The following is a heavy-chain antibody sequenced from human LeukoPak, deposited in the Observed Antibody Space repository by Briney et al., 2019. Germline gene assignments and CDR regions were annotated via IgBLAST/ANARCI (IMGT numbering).Heavy chain of an antibody. CDR2: ISGSGGST. D-gene: IGHD2-21*02. CDR3: AKGECGGDCYSRY. CDR1: GFTFSSYA. J-gene: IGHJ4*02. Sequence: GGSLRLSCEASGFTFSSYAMSWVRQAPGEGLEWVSAISGSGGSTYYADSVKGRFAISRDNSKNTLYLQMSSLRAEDTAVYYCAKGECGGDCYSRYWGQGTLVTVSS. V-gene: IGHV3-23*01.